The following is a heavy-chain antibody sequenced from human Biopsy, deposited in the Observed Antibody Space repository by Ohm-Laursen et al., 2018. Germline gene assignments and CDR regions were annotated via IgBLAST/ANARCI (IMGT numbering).Heavy chain of an antibody. Sequence: SLRLSCSAFGFTFSSYAMNWVRQAPGKGLEWVAVISYDGSNKYYADSVKGRFSISRDNSKNTLYLQMNSLRAEDTALYYCATRLERVTSERDQTFDYWGQGTLVTVSS. CDR1: GFTFSSYA. CDR2: ISYDGSNK. D-gene: IGHD4-17*01. CDR3: ATRLERVTSERDQTFDY. J-gene: IGHJ4*02. V-gene: IGHV3-30*03.